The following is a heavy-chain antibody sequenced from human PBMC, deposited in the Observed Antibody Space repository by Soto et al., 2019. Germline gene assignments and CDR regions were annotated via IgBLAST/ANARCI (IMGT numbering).Heavy chain of an antibody. J-gene: IGHJ4*02. CDR3: ARLKYFYDSSGYRHFDY. D-gene: IGHD3-22*01. Sequence: TLSLTCTVSGGPISSSSYYWSWIRQPPGKGLEWIGTIYYSGSTYYNPSLKSRVTISVDTSKNQFSLKLSSVTAADTAVYYCARLKYFYDSSGYRHFDYWGQGTLVTVSS. CDR2: IYYSGST. V-gene: IGHV4-39*01. CDR1: GGPISSSSYY.